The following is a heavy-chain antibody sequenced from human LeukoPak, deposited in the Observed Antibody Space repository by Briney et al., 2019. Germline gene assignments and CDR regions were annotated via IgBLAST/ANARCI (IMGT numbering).Heavy chain of an antibody. CDR1: GGSISSGGYY. CDR2: IYYSGST. V-gene: IGHV4-31*03. Sequence: PSETLSLTCTVSGGSISSGGYYWSWIRQHPGKGLEWIGYIYYSGSTYYNPSLKSRVTISVDTSKNQFSLKLSSVTAADTAVYYCARRPVTPVGYGMDVWGQGTTVTVSS. CDR3: ARRPVTPVGYGMDV. D-gene: IGHD4-23*01. J-gene: IGHJ6*02.